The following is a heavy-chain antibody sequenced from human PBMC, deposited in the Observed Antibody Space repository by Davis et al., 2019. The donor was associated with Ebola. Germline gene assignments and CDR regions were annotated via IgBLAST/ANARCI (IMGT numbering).Heavy chain of an antibody. Sequence: SETLSLTCAVYGGSFSGYYWSWIRQPPGKGLEWIGEIYHSGSTNYNPSLESRVTISVDTTKNQVSLKVTSVTAADTAMYYCASYYYDSSGYYSWFDPWGQRTLVTVSS. D-gene: IGHD3-22*01. CDR2: IYHSGST. CDR1: GGSFSGYY. V-gene: IGHV4-34*01. CDR3: ASYYYDSSGYYSWFDP. J-gene: IGHJ5*02.